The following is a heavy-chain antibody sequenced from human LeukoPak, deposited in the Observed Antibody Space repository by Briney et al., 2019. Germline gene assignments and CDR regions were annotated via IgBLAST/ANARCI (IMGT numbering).Heavy chain of an antibody. V-gene: IGHV4-34*01. CDR2: INHSGST. CDR3: ARGARFKLGNWFDP. D-gene: IGHD3-3*01. CDR1: GGSFSDYY. Sequence: SETLSLTCAVYGGSFSDYYWTWIRQPPGKGLEQIGEINHSGSTNYNPSLKSRVTISLDTSRNQLSLNLSSVTAADTALYYCARGARFKLGNWFDPWGQGTLVTVSS. J-gene: IGHJ5*02.